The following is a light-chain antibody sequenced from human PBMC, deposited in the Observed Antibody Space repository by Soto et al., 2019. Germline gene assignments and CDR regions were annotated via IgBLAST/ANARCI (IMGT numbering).Light chain of an antibody. CDR2: DVN. J-gene: IGLJ1*01. Sequence: QSVLTQPASVSGSPGQSITVSCTGTGSDVGGYNYVSWYQQYPGQAPKLMIYDVNNRPSGVSNRFSGSKSGNTASLTISGLQVEDEADYYCSSYTSTNALVFGVGTKLTVL. V-gene: IGLV2-14*03. CDR3: SSYTSTNALV. CDR1: GSDVGGYNY.